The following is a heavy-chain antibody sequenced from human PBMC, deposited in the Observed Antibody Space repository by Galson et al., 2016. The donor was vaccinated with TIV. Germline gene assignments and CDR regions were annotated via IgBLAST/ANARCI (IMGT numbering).Heavy chain of an antibody. CDR3: ALSTARGACIDY. Sequence: PALVKPTQTLTLTCTFSGFSLNTSGMRVSWIRKPPGKALEWLARIDWDDDKFYSTSLKSRLPISKDTSKNQVVLRMMNLDPEDTATYLCALSTARGACIDYWGQGTLVTVSS. V-gene: IGHV2-70*04. J-gene: IGHJ4*02. D-gene: IGHD3-10*01. CDR1: GFSLNTSGMR. CDR2: IDWDDDK.